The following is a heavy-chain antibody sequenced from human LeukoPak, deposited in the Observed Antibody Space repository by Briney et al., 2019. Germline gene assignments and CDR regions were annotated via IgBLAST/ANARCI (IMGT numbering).Heavy chain of an antibody. CDR2: IYYSGST. CDR3: ARAPYYGMDV. Sequence: SETLSLTCIVSGGSISSGGYYWSWIRQHPGKGLEWIGYIYYSGSTYYNPSLKSRVTISVDTSKNQFSLKLSSVTAADTAVYYCARAPYYGMDVWGQGTTVTVSS. J-gene: IGHJ6*02. V-gene: IGHV4-31*03. CDR1: GGSISSGGYY.